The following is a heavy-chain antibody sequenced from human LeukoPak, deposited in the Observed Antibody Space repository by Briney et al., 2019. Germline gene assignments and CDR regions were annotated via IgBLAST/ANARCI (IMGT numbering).Heavy chain of an antibody. Sequence: GGSLRLSCAASGFTFSSYSMNWVRQAPGKGLEWVSSISSSSSNIYYADSVKGRFTISRDNAKNSLYLQMNSLRDEDTAVYYCERPTFYDSGDYPYYYYGMDVWGQGTTVTVSS. V-gene: IGHV3-21*01. CDR3: ERPTFYDSGDYPYYYYGMDV. CDR2: ISSSSSNI. J-gene: IGHJ6*02. CDR1: GFTFSSYS. D-gene: IGHD3-22*01.